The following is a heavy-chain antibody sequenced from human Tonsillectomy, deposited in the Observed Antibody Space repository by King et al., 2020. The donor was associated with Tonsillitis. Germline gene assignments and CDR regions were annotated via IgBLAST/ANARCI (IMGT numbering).Heavy chain of an antibody. CDR2: ISSSSSYI. D-gene: IGHD3-22*01. CDR3: ARAGDYDSSGSKSDAFDI. CDR1: GFTFSSYS. Sequence: VQLVESGGGLVKPGGSLRLSCAASGFTFSSYSMNWVRQAPGKGLEWVSSISSSSSYIYYADSVKGRFTISRDNAKNSLYLQMNSLRAEDTAVYYCARAGDYDSSGSKSDAFDIWGEGTMVTVSS. J-gene: IGHJ3*02. V-gene: IGHV3-21*01.